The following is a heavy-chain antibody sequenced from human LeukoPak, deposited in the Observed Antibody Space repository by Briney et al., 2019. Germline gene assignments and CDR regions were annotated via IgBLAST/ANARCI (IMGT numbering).Heavy chain of an antibody. V-gene: IGHV3-23*01. CDR1: GFTFSSYA. CDR2: ISTGGGST. D-gene: IGHD3-3*01. Sequence: PGGSLRLSCAASGFTFSSYAMRWVRQVPGKGLEWVSAISTGGGSTYYADSVKGRFTISRDNSVDTLYLQMNGLRAEDTAIYYCTKGQGANSGYYYFDYWGQGTLVTVSS. J-gene: IGHJ4*02. CDR3: TKGQGANSGYYYFDY.